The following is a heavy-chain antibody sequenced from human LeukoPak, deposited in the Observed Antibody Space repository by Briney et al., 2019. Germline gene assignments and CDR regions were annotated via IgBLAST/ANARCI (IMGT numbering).Heavy chain of an antibody. J-gene: IGHJ4*02. CDR3: ARENSGSYRQFDY. V-gene: IGHV4-4*07. D-gene: IGHD1-26*01. CDR1: GGSISSYY. CDR2: IYPSGST. Sequence: SETLSLTCTVSGGSISSYYWTWIRQPAGKGLEWIGRIYPSGSTNYNPSLKSRVTMSVDTSKNQFSLKLNSVTAADTAAYYCARENSGSYRQFDYWGQGTLVTVSS.